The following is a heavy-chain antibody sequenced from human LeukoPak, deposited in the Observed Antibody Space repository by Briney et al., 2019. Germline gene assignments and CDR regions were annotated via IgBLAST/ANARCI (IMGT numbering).Heavy chain of an antibody. CDR1: GYTFTSYY. CDR3: AREAPGTMYFDY. D-gene: IGHD1-1*01. J-gene: IGHJ4*02. V-gene: IGHV1-46*01. Sequence: ASVKVSCKASGYTFTSYYLHWVRQAPGQGLEWTGIINPSGGSTSYAQKFQGRVTMTRDTSTSTVYMELSSLTSEDTAVYYCAREAPGTMYFDYWGQGSLVTVPS. CDR2: INPSGGST.